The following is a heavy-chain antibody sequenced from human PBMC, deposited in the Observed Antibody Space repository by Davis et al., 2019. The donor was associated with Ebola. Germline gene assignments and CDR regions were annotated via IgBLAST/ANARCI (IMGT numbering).Heavy chain of an antibody. V-gene: IGHV4-59*12. Sequence: GSLRLSCTVSGGSISNYYWSWIRQPPGKGLEWIGYIYYSGSTNYNPSLKSRVTISVDTSKNQFSLKLSSVTAADTAVYYCARRTRHAAAAQDYWGQGTLVTVSS. CDR2: IYYSGST. CDR3: ARRTRHAAAAQDY. D-gene: IGHD6-13*01. J-gene: IGHJ4*02. CDR1: GGSISNYY.